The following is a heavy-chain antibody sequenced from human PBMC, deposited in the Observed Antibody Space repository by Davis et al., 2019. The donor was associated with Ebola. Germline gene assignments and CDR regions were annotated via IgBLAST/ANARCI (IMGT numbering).Heavy chain of an antibody. Sequence: GESLKISCKGSGYSFANYWLGWVRQMPGKGLEWIGIIYPGDSRTRYSPSFQGQVTMSADRSTNTAYLQWTNLKASDSAIYYCARGYGDPGDWFNPWGPGTLVTVSS. D-gene: IGHD4-17*01. V-gene: IGHV5-51*01. J-gene: IGHJ5*02. CDR1: GYSFANYW. CDR3: ARGYGDPGDWFNP. CDR2: IYPGDSRT.